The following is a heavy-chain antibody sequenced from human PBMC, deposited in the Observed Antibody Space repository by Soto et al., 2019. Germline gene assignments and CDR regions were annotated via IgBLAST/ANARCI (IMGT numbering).Heavy chain of an antibody. CDR1: GGSFSGYY. D-gene: IGHD6-13*01. CDR3: ARVGIAAAGPH. CDR2: INHSGST. V-gene: IGHV4-34*01. J-gene: IGHJ4*02. Sequence: PSETLSLTCAVYGGSFSGYYWSWVRQPPGKGLEWIGEINHSGSTNYNPSLKSRVTISVDTSKNQFSLKLSSVTAADTAVYYCARVGIAAAGPHWGQGTLVTVSS.